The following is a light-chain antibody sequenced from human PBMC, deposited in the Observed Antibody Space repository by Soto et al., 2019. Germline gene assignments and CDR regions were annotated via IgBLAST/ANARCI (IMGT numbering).Light chain of an antibody. CDR2: EVR. CDR3: NAYTSRSSTGV. V-gene: IGLV2-14*01. Sequence: QSALTQPASVSGSPGQSITISCTGTTSDIGISNYVSWYRQHPGKAPQLILYEVRRRPSGISGRFSGSKSGNTASLTISGLQAEDEADYYCNAYTSRSSTGVFGGGTKLTVL. CDR1: TSDIGISNY. J-gene: IGLJ3*02.